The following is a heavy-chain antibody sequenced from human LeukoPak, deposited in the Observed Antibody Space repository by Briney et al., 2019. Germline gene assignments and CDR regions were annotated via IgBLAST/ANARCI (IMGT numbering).Heavy chain of an antibody. CDR3: AKDGIVVVPAATTGGPAAGIH. J-gene: IGHJ4*02. D-gene: IGHD2-2*01. V-gene: IGHV3-23*01. CDR1: GFTFSSYA. Sequence: PGGSLRLSCAASGFTFSSYAMSLVRQAPGKGLEWVSAISGSGGSTYYADSVKGRFTISRDNSKNTLYLQMNGLRAEDTAVYYCAKDGIVVVPAATTGGPAAGIHWGQGTLVTVSS. CDR2: ISGSGGST.